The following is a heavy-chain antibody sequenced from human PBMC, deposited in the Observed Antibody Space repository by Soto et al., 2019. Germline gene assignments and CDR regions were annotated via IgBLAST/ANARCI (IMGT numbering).Heavy chain of an antibody. D-gene: IGHD2-15*01. J-gene: IGHJ4*02. CDR3: ARYSTNGFRDHRQFFHY. CDR2: IFWDDDK. Sequence: SGPMLVNPTQTLTLTCTFSGFSLSTTEVGVGWIRQPPGKALEWLALIFWDDDKRYSPSLRNRLTITKDASRNLVVLTLTNMERVDTATYYCARYSTNGFRDHRQFFHYWCQGTLVSISS. CDR1: GFSLSTTEVG. V-gene: IGHV2-5*02.